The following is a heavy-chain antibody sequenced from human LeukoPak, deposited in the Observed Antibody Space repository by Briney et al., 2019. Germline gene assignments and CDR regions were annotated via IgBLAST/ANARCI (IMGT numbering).Heavy chain of an antibody. CDR1: GFTFNTYSMN. CDR2: IYYSGST. CDR3: ARLFDYYDSSGLDY. V-gene: IGHV4-39*01. D-gene: IGHD3-22*01. J-gene: IGHJ4*02. Sequence: PGGSLRLSCAASGFTFNTYSMNWVRQAPGKGLEWIGSIYYSGSTYYNPSLKSRVTISVDTSKNQFSLKLSSVTAADTAVYYCARLFDYYDSSGLDYWGQGTLVTVSS.